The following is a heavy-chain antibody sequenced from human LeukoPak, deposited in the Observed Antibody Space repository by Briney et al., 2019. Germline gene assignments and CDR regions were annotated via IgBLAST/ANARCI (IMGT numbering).Heavy chain of an antibody. D-gene: IGHD3-3*01. CDR3: ARGSFWSGYYKRSRWFDP. Sequence: PSETLSLTCAVCGESFSGYYWSWTRHPPAKGLEGIGEINHRGSTNYNPSLKSQVTKSVSTTKNQFSLKLNAVTAADTAVYYCARGSFWSGYYKRSRWFDPWGQGTLVTVSS. J-gene: IGHJ5*02. CDR1: GESFSGYY. V-gene: IGHV4-34*01. CDR2: INHRGST.